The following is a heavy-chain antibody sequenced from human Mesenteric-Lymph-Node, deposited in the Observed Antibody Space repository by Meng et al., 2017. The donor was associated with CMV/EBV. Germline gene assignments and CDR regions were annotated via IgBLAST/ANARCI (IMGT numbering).Heavy chain of an antibody. CDR2: IYYSGST. Sequence: GSLRLSCTVSGGSISSYYWSWIRQPPGKGLEWIGYIYYSGSTNYNPSLKSRVTISVDTSKNQFSLKLSSVTAADTAVYYCARLKEDYGMDAWGQGTTVTVSS. CDR1: GGSISSYY. J-gene: IGHJ6*02. CDR3: ARLKEDYGMDA. V-gene: IGHV4-59*01.